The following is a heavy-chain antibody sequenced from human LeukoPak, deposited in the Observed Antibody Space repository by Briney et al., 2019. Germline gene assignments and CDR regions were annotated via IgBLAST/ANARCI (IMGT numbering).Heavy chain of an antibody. CDR1: GDSISSSNW. D-gene: IGHD6-6*01. CDR3: ARGIDSIAYYIDY. CDR2: IYHSGST. Sequence: PSETLSLTCAVSGDSISSSNWWSWVRQPPGKGLEWIGEIYHSGSTNYNPSLKSRVTISVDKSKNQFSLKLSSVTAADTAVYYCARGIDSIAYYIDYWGQGTLVTVSS. V-gene: IGHV4-4*02. J-gene: IGHJ4*02.